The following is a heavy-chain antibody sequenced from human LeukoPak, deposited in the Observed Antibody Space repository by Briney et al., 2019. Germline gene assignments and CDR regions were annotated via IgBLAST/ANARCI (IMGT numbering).Heavy chain of an antibody. CDR3: ARGRDHYDSSGYYFDY. CDR2: IYYSGST. J-gene: IGHJ4*02. CDR1: GGSTSSGDYY. D-gene: IGHD3-22*01. V-gene: IGHV4-30-4*08. Sequence: SETLSLTCTVSGGSTSSGDYYWSWIRQPPGKGLEWIGYIYYSGSTYYNPSLKSRVTISVDTSKNQFSLKLSSVTAADTAVYYCARGRDHYDSSGYYFDYWGQGTLVTVSS.